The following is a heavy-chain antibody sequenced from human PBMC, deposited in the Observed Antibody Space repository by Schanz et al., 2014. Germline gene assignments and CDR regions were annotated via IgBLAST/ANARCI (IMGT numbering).Heavy chain of an antibody. Sequence: QVQLVESGGGVVQPGRSLRLSCAASGFNFSNYDIHWVRQAPGKGLEWVALIYYNGTNKYYADSVKGRFTISRDNSKNTLDLQMNSLRAEDTAIYYCAKDLAAVGVFDCWGQGTLVAVSS. D-gene: IGHD6-13*01. CDR1: GFNFSNYD. CDR3: AKDLAAVGVFDC. V-gene: IGHV3-30*18. J-gene: IGHJ4*02. CDR2: IYYNGTNK.